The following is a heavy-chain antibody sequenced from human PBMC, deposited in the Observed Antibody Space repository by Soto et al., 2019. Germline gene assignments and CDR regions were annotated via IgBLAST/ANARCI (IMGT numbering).Heavy chain of an antibody. V-gene: IGHV3-74*01. D-gene: IGHD3-10*01. Sequence: GXSPRLSCAASGFTFSGYWMHWVRQAPGKGPAWLSNLDFDGREATYADSVKGXXTISRHNXXNTMYLPINSLRDEDTALYYCVRDGPHLVPFDYWGQGALVTV. CDR2: LDFDGREA. CDR3: VRDGPHLVPFDY. J-gene: IGHJ4*02. CDR1: GFTFSGYW.